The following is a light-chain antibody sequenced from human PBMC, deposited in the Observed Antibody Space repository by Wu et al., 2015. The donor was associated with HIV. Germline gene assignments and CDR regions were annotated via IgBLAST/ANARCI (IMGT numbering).Light chain of an antibody. V-gene: IGKV3-20*01. CDR1: QSVNRNY. CDR2: GAS. J-gene: IGKJ1*01. CDR3: QQYGSSPQT. Sequence: EIVMTQSPATLSVSPGERATLSCRASQSVNRNYLAWYQQKPGQAPRLLIYGASSRATGIPDRFSGSGSGTDFTLTISRLEPEDFAVYYCQQYGSSPQTFGQGTKVKSN.